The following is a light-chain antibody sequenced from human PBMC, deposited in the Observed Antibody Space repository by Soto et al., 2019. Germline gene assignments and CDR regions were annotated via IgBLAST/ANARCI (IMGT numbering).Light chain of an antibody. CDR2: GAS. Sequence: TQSPASLSASVLDRVTITFQASQSISSYLNWYQQKPGQAPRLLIYGASSRATGIPDRFSGSGSGTDFTLTISRLEPEDFAVYYCQQYGSSPPITFGQGTRLEI. CDR3: QQYGSSPPIT. CDR1: QSISSY. V-gene: IGKV3-20*01. J-gene: IGKJ5*01.